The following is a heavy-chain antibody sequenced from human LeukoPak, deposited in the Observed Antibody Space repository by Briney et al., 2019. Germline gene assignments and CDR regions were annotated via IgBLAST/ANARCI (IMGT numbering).Heavy chain of an antibody. J-gene: IGHJ4*02. CDR2: ISGSGGST. V-gene: IGHV3-23*01. Sequence: GGSLRLSCAASGFIFSSYAMSWVRQAPGKGLEWVSAISGSGGSTYYADSVKGRFTISRDNSKNTLYLQMNSLRAEDTAVYYCAKDYGSGSYLSFYFDYWGQGTLVTVSS. D-gene: IGHD3-10*01. CDR3: AKDYGSGSYLSFYFDY. CDR1: GFIFSSYA.